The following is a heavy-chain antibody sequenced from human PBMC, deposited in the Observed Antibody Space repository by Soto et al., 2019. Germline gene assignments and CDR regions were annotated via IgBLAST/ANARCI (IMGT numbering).Heavy chain of an antibody. D-gene: IGHD5-18*01. CDR1: GFTFSSYA. J-gene: IGHJ3*02. CDR3: GKVLVRLWRNDAFDI. V-gene: IGHV3-30-3*01. Sequence: QVQLVESGGGVVQPGRSLRLSCAASGFTFSSYAMHWVRQAPGKGLEWVAVISYDGSNKYYADSVKGRFTISRDNSKNTLYLQMNSLRAEDTAVYYCGKVLVRLWRNDAFDIWGQGTMVTVSS. CDR2: ISYDGSNK.